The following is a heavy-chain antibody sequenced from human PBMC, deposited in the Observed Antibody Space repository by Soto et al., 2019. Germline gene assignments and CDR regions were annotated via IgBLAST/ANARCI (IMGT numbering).Heavy chain of an antibody. CDR3: ARSYVLRYFSLLNPPDYYYYGIDV. CDR2: IDWDDDK. J-gene: IGHJ6*02. D-gene: IGHD3-9*01. Sequence: QSGPTLVNPTQTLTLTCTFSGFSLSTSGMCVSWIRQPPGKALEWLALIDWDDDKYYSTSLKTRLTISKDTSKNQVVLTMTNMDPVDTATYYCARSYVLRYFSLLNPPDYYYYGIDVRGQRTTVTVSS. CDR1: GFSLSTSGMC. V-gene: IGHV2-70*01.